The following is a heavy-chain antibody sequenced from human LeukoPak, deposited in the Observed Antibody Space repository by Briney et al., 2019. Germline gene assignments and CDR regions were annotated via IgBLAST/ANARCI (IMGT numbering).Heavy chain of an antibody. Sequence: SGGSLRLSCTASGFTFSTYSMNWIRQAPGKGLEWVSVLYSGGNTYYADSVRGRFTISRDNSRNTLYLQMNSLRAEDTAIYYCARGWGAFDYWGQGTLVTVSS. D-gene: IGHD1-26*01. CDR1: GFTFSTYS. CDR3: ARGWGAFDY. CDR2: LYSGGNT. J-gene: IGHJ4*02. V-gene: IGHV3-53*01.